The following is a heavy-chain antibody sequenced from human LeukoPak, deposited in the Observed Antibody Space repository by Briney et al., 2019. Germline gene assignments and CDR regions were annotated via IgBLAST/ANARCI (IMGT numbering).Heavy chain of an antibody. V-gene: IGHV3-11*04. J-gene: IGHJ6*03. CDR1: GFIFSDYY. CDR3: AGADRNYYMDV. CDR2: IRSSGGII. Sequence: GGSLRLSCAASGFIFSDYYMNWIRQAPGKGLEWVSYIRSSGGIIYYADSVKGRFTISRDNAKNSLFLQMNSLRADDTAVYYCAGADRNYYMDVWGKGTTVTVSS.